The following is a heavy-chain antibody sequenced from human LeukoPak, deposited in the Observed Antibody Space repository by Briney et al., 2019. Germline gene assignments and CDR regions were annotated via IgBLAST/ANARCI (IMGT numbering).Heavy chain of an antibody. Sequence: ASVKVSCKASGYTFTGYYMHWVRQAPGQGLEWMGWINPNSGGTNYAQKFQGRVTMTRDTSISTAYMELSRLRSDDTAVYYCARGNPGYYDSSGYPRGYWGQGTLVTVSS. CDR1: GYTFTGYY. CDR3: ARGNPGYYDSSGYPRGY. D-gene: IGHD3-22*01. CDR2: INPNSGGT. J-gene: IGHJ4*02. V-gene: IGHV1-2*02.